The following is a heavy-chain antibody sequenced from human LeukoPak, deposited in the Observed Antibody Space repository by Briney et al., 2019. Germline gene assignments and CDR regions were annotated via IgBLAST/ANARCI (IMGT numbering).Heavy chain of an antibody. CDR2: INDGFRR. CDR1: GFSVTDYF. V-gene: IGHV3-66*01. Sequence: GGPLRLSCKVSGFSVTDYFMTWVRQAPGKGLESVAVINDGFRRFYADSVKGRFTISRDRSNNMLYLQMNSLRVDDTGIYYCAAAPERGHWGQGTPVTVS. J-gene: IGHJ4*02. CDR3: AAAPERGH.